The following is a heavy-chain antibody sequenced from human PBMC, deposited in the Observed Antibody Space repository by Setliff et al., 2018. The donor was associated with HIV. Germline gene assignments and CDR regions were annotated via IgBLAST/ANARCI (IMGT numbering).Heavy chain of an antibody. J-gene: IGHJ4*02. CDR1: GGSISDYY. CDR3: ARIDPSKFWSHDY. Sequence: PSETLSLTCSVSGGSISDYYWSWVRQPAGKGLEWIGRIYTGGSTKFNPSLGGRASLSVDKSNNQVSLKLTSVTAADTAVYYCARIDPSKFWSHDYWGRGTLVTVSS. V-gene: IGHV4-4*07. D-gene: IGHD2-8*02. CDR2: IYTGGST.